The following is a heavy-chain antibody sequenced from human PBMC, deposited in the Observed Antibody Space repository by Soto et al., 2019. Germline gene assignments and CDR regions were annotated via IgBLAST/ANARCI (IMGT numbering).Heavy chain of an antibody. V-gene: IGHV3-23*01. D-gene: IGHD1-26*01. CDR1: VFTFSSYA. CDR2: ISGSGGST. CDR3: AKRWELLAFDI. J-gene: IGHJ3*02. Sequence: WWSLRLSCSASVFTFSSYAMSWFRQAPGKGLEWVSAISGSGGSTYYADSVKGRFTISRDNSKNTLYLQMNSLRAEDTAVYYCAKRWELLAFDIWGQGTMVTVSS.